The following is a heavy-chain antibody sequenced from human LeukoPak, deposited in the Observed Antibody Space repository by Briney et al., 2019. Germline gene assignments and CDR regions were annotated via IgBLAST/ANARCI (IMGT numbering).Heavy chain of an antibody. CDR2: IYSGGNT. CDR3: AKDPPCSGGTCYGYFES. J-gene: IGHJ4*02. Sequence: GGSLRLSCSASGFSVSGIYMSWVRQAPGKGLEWVSVIYSGGNTYYADSVKGRFAISRDNSINTLYLQMNNLRGEDTAVYYCAKDPPCSGGTCYGYFESWGQGTLVTVSS. V-gene: IGHV3-66*01. CDR1: GFSVSGIY. D-gene: IGHD2-15*01.